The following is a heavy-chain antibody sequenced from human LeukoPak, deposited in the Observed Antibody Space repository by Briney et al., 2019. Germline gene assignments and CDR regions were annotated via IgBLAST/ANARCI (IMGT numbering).Heavy chain of an antibody. CDR2: ISGSGCST. J-gene: IGHJ6*03. Sequence: TGGSVRLLRAAPGFTFRSYAMRWVRQAPGKGLEWVSAISGSGCSTYYADSVKCRFTISRDNSKNTLYLQMNSLRAEDTAVYYCAKERYYYYMDVWGKGTTVTVSS. CDR3: AKERYYYYMDV. CDR1: GFTFRSYA. V-gene: IGHV3-23*01.